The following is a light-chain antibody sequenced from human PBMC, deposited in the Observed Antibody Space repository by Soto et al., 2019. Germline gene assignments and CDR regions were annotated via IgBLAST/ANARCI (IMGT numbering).Light chain of an antibody. Sequence: EIVMTQPPATRSVSLGERATLSCRASQSVSSNLAWYQQKHGQHPSILIYGESTRATGIPARFSGSGSGTEFTLTISSLQSEDFAVYYCPQYSIWRTCGNGNQVDIK. CDR2: GES. V-gene: IGKV3-15*01. CDR3: PQYSIWRT. J-gene: IGKJ1*01. CDR1: QSVSSN.